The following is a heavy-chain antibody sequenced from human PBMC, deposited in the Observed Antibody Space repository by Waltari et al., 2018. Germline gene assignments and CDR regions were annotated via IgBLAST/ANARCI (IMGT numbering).Heavy chain of an antibody. V-gene: IGHV1-69*14. CDR2: ITPILGTG. CDR3: ARSNGDHNYYYYYMDV. J-gene: IGHJ6*03. D-gene: IGHD4-17*01. CDR1: GGTFSSYA. Sequence: QVQLVQSGAEVKKPGSSVKVSCKASGGTFSSYAISWVRQAPGQGREWMGGITPILGTGSCAQTVHGRVTMTADKSTSTAYMELSSLRSEDTAVYYCARSNGDHNYYYYYMDVWGQGTTVTVSS.